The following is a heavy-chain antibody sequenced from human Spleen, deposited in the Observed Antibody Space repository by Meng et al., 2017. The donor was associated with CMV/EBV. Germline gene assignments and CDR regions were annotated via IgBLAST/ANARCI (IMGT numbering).Heavy chain of an antibody. CDR1: GYNFTNYW. CDR3: ASGYYYGSGPYYYYGMDV. CDR2: IHPGDSDT. Sequence: GGSLRLSCKGSGYNFTNYWIGWVRQKPGKGLEWMGLIHPGDSDTRYSPSFQVQVTISVDKSLSTAYLQWSSLKASDTAMYYCASGYYYGSGPYYYYGMDVWGQGTTVTVSS. V-gene: IGHV5-51*01. D-gene: IGHD3-10*01. J-gene: IGHJ6*02.